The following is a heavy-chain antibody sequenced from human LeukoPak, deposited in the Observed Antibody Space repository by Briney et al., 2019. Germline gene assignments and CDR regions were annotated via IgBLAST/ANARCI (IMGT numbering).Heavy chain of an antibody. CDR2: INHSGST. CDR1: GGSFSGYY. D-gene: IGHD6-13*01. Sequence: SETPSLTCAVYGGSFSGYYWSWIRQPPGKGLEWIGEINHSGSTNYNPSLKSRVTISVDTSKNQFSLKLSSVTAADTAVYYCASRPVEINQQPLGPIFDYWGQGTLVTVSS. V-gene: IGHV4-34*01. CDR3: ASRPVEINQQPLGPIFDY. J-gene: IGHJ4*02.